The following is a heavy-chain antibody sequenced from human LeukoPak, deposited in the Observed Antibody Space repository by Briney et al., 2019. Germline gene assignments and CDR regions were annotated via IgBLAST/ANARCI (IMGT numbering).Heavy chain of an antibody. CDR3: VRLRRNSDTSGFYYYYDF. CDR2: ISVRSNYI. Sequence: PGGSLRLSCAASGYTFSSYSINWLRQAPGKGLEWVSSISVRSNYIYYADSVRGRFRISRDDARDSLYLQMNSLRAEDTAVYYCVRLRRNSDTSGFYYYYDFWGQGTLVTVSS. J-gene: IGHJ4*02. CDR1: GYTFSSYS. D-gene: IGHD3-22*01. V-gene: IGHV3-21*01.